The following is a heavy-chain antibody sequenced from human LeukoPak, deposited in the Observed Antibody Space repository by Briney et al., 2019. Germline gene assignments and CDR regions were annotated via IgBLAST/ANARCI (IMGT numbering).Heavy chain of an antibody. CDR2: INHSGSS. V-gene: IGHV4-34*01. CDR1: VGSFRGYY. D-gene: IGHD7-27*01. J-gene: IGHJ5*02. Sequence: SDTLSLTCAVYVGSFRGYYGSWLPHPPGKGVEWIGEINHSGSSNYNPSLKSRVTISVDTSKSQFSLKLTSLTAADAAVYYCARRPNWGSGHGFDPWGQGTLVTVSS. CDR3: ARRPNWGSGHGFDP.